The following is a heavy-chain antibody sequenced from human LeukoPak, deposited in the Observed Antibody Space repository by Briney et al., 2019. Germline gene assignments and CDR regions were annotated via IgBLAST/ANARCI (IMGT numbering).Heavy chain of an antibody. Sequence: PSETLSLTCAVYGGSFSGYYWSWIRQPPGKGLEWIGSIYHSGSTYYNPSLKSRVTISVDTSKNQFSLKLSSVTAADTAVYYCASLGIVGATYNWFDPWGQGTLVTVSS. D-gene: IGHD1-26*01. CDR1: GGSFSGYY. CDR3: ASLGIVGATYNWFDP. V-gene: IGHV4-34*01. J-gene: IGHJ5*02. CDR2: IYHSGST.